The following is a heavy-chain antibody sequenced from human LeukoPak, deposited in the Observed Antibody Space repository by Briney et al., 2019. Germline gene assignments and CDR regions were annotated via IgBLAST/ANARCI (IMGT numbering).Heavy chain of an antibody. J-gene: IGHJ3*02. Sequence: GGSLRLSCAASGFTFSSYSMNWVRQAPGKGLEWVSSISSSSSYIYYADSVKGRFTISRDNAKNSLYLQMNSLRAEDTAVYYCARDGRGYCSSTSCYLGAFDIWGQGTMVTVSS. V-gene: IGHV3-21*01. CDR3: ARDGRGYCSSTSCYLGAFDI. CDR1: GFTFSSYS. CDR2: ISSSSSYI. D-gene: IGHD2-2*01.